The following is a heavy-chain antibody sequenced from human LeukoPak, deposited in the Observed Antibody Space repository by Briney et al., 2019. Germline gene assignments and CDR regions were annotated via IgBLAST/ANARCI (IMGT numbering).Heavy chain of an antibody. CDR2: ISGGGVST. Sequence: GGSLRLSRAASGFTFSSYAMSWVRQAPGKGLEWVSAISGGGVSTYLADSVKGRFTISRDNSKNTLYLQMNSLRAEDTAVYYCAKTSSGWFPFDYWGQGTLVTVSS. D-gene: IGHD6-19*01. CDR3: AKTSSGWFPFDY. V-gene: IGHV3-23*01. CDR1: GFTFSSYA. J-gene: IGHJ4*02.